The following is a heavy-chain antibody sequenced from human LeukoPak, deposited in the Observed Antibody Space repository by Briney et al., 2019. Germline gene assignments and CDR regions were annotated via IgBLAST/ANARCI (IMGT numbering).Heavy chain of an antibody. CDR1: GGSISNYY. Sequence: SETLSLTCTVSGGSISNYYWNWIRQPPGKGLEWIGYIYYSGGTNYNPSLKSRVTISLDTSKNQFSLKLSSVTAADTAVYYCARSTAFDSWGQGTMVTVSS. CDR3: ARSTAFDS. CDR2: IYYSGGT. J-gene: IGHJ3*02. V-gene: IGHV4-59*08. D-gene: IGHD2-2*01.